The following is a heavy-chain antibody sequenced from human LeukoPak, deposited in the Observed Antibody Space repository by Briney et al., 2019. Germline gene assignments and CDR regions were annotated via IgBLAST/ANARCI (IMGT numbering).Heavy chain of an antibody. CDR3: AKSNGYGLVGI. V-gene: IGHV4-59*12. CDR1: GGSFSGYY. D-gene: IGHD3-10*01. J-gene: IGHJ3*02. CDR2: IYYSGST. Sequence: SETLSLTCAVYGGSFSGYYWSWIRQPPGKGLEWIGYIYYSGSTNYNPSLKSRVTISVDTSKNQFSLKLSSVTAADTAVYYCAKSNGYGLVGIWGQGTMVTVSS.